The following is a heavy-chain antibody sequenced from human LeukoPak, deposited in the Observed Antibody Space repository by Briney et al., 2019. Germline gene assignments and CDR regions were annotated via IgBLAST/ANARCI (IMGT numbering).Heavy chain of an antibody. CDR3: ARDGHDFWSGLSPINWFDP. J-gene: IGHJ5*02. CDR2: IKQDGSEK. V-gene: IGHV3-7*01. D-gene: IGHD3-3*01. CDR1: GFTFSSYW. Sequence: GGSLRLSCAASGFTFSSYWMSWVRQAAWKRLECVANIKQDGSEKYYVVSVKGRFTISRDNAKNSLYLQMNSLRAEDTAVYYCARDGHDFWSGLSPINWFDPWGQGTLVTVSS.